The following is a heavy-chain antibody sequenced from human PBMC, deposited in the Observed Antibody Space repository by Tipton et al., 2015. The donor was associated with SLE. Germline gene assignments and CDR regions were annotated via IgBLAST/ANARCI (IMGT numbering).Heavy chain of an antibody. CDR3: ARGDYYDSSGFFTGYYGMDV. V-gene: IGHV3-21*03. CDR1: GFTFSSYS. D-gene: IGHD3-22*01. Sequence: SLRLSCAASGFTFSSYSMNWVRQAPGKGLEWVSSISSSSSYIYYADSVKGRFTISRDNAKNSLCLQMNSLRAEDTAVYYCARGDYYDSSGFFTGYYGMDVWGQGTTVTVSS. CDR2: ISSSSSYI. J-gene: IGHJ6*02.